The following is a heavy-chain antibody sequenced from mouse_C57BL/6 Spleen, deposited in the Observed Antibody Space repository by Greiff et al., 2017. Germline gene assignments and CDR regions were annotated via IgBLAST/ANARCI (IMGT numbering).Heavy chain of an antibody. Sequence: VQLQPSGAELARPGASVKLSCNASGYTFTSYGISWVKQRTGQGLEWIGEIYTRSGNTYYNEKFKGKSTLTADKSSSTAYMELSSLTSEDSAVYFCARCGEYYYAMDYWGQGTSVTVSS. V-gene: IGHV1-81*01. CDR1: GYTFTSYG. CDR3: ARCGEYYYAMDY. J-gene: IGHJ4*01. CDR2: IYTRSGNT.